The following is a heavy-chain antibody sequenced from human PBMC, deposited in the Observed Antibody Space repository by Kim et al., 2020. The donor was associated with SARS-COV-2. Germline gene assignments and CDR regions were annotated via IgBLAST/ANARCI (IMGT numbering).Heavy chain of an antibody. CDR3: ARESYDFAGIQSIAFDI. CDR1: GGSISSGDYY. J-gene: IGHJ3*02. V-gene: IGHV4-30-4*01. CDR2: IYYSGST. D-gene: IGHD3-3*01. Sequence: SETLSLTCTVSGGSISSGDYYWSWIRQPPGKGLEWIGYIYYSGSTYYNPSLKSRVTISVDTSKNQFSLKLSSVTAADTAVYYCARESYDFAGIQSIAFDIWGQGTMVTVSS.